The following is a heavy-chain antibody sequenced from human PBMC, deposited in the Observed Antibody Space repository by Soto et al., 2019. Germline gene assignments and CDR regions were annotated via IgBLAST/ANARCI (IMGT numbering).Heavy chain of an antibody. D-gene: IGHD4-17*01. CDR2: ISDSGANT. CDR1: GFTFSTYP. CDR3: AKILSMVTSYYYGMDV. V-gene: IGHV3-23*01. J-gene: IGHJ6*02. Sequence: QPGGSLRLSCAASGFTFSTYPMIWVRQAPGKGLECVGSISDSGANTYYADSVRGRFTISRDNSKNTLYLQMNSLRDDDTAVYYCAKILSMVTSYYYGMDVWGHGTTVTVSS.